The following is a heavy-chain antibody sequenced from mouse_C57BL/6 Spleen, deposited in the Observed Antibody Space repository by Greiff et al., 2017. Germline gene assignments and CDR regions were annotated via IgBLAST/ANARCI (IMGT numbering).Heavy chain of an antibody. V-gene: IGHV2-9-1*01. Sequence: QVQLKESGPGLVAPSQSLSITCTVSGFSLTSYAISWVRQPPGKGLEWLGVIWTGGGTNYNSALKSGLSISKDNSKSQVFLKMNSLQTDDTARYYCARNYYGSSYAMDYWGQGTSVTVAS. J-gene: IGHJ4*01. CDR2: IWTGGGT. CDR1: GFSLTSYA. CDR3: ARNYYGSSYAMDY. D-gene: IGHD1-1*01.